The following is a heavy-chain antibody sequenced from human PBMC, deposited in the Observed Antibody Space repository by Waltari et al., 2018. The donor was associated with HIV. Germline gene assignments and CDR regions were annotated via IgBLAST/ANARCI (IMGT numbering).Heavy chain of an antibody. CDR3: ARDTYYFDY. V-gene: IGHV3-48*01. CDR2: ISSSSTTI. D-gene: IGHD3-16*01. CDR1: GFTFSSYT. Sequence: EVQLVESGGGLVQPGGSLRLSCAASGFTFSSYTMNWVRQAPGKGLGRVSYISSSSTTISYADSVKGRFTISRDNAKNSLFLQMNSLRAEDMAVYYCARDTYYFDYWGQGTLVTVSS. J-gene: IGHJ4*02.